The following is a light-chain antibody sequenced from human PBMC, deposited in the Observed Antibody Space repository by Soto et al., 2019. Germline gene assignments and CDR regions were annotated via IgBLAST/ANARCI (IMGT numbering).Light chain of an antibody. CDR1: QSVSNN. V-gene: IGKV3-15*01. J-gene: IGKJ4*01. CDR2: HAS. Sequence: EIVMTQSPATLSVSPGERATISCRASQSVSNNLAWYQQKPGQAPRLLIYHASTGATGIPARFSGSGSGTELTLTISSVQSEDFAVYYCQQYNKWPLTFGGGTKVEIK. CDR3: QQYNKWPLT.